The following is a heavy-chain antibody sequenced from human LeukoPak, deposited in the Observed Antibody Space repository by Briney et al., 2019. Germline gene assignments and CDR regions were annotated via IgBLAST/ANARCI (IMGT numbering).Heavy chain of an antibody. CDR2: INHSGST. CDR1: GFTFSSYA. CDR3: ARGRPGYYYDSSGYYYGFNWFDP. J-gene: IGHJ5*02. Sequence: SCAASGFTFSSYAMSWVRQPPGKGLEWIGEINHSGSTNYNPSLKSRVTISVDTSKNQFSLKLSSVTAADTAVYYCARGRPGYYYDSSGYYYGFNWFDPWGQGTLVTVSS. D-gene: IGHD3-22*01. V-gene: IGHV4-34*01.